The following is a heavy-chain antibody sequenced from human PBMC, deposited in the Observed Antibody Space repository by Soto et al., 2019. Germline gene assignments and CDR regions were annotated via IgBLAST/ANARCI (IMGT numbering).Heavy chain of an antibody. V-gene: IGHV3-33*08. D-gene: IGHD2-15*01. CDR2: IWYDGSNK. CDR1: GFIFSDYY. Sequence: GGSLRLSCAASGFIFSDYYMSWIRQAPGKGLEWEAVIWYDGSNKYYADSVKGRFTISRDNSKNTLYLQMNSLRAEDTAVYYCARDHTEYCSGGSCYWFDPWGQGTLVTVSS. J-gene: IGHJ5*02. CDR3: ARDHTEYCSGGSCYWFDP.